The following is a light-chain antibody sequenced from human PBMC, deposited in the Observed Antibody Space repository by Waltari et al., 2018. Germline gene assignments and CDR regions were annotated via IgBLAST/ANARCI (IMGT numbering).Light chain of an antibody. CDR2: RSE. CDR1: SSNIGRNS. J-gene: IGLJ3*02. V-gene: IGLV1-44*01. CDR3: AAWDDSLNAWI. Sequence: QSLLTQPPSISGAPGQRVTISCSGGSSNIGRNSVNWYEQVPGTAPKLLIFRSEPRPAGVSDRFSGSKSGTSASLTITGLLSADEADYICAAWDDSLNAWIFGGGTRLTVL.